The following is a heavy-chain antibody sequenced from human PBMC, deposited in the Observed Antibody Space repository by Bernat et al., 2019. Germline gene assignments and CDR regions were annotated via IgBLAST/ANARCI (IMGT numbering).Heavy chain of an antibody. V-gene: IGHV4-31*03. CDR1: GGSISSGGYY. J-gene: IGHJ4*02. CDR3: ARVWSTVTTKYFDY. Sequence: QVQLQESGPGLVKPSQTLSLTCTVSGGSISSGGYYWSWIRQHPGKGLEWFGYIYYSGSTYYNPSLKSRVTISVDTSKNQFSLKLSSVTAADTAVYYCARVWSTVTTKYFDYWGQGTLVSVSS. CDR2: IYYSGST. D-gene: IGHD4-17*01.